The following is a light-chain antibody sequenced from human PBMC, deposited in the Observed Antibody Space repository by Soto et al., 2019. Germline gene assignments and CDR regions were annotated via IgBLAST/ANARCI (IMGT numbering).Light chain of an antibody. Sequence: TQCPPYHSMSPGERATLSCRASQSVPSDWLAWYRHKPGQAPRLLIYGASSRATGVPDRVSGSGSGTDFTLTINRLESEDFAVYCCQQYGNFPYTFGQGTRLAIK. CDR1: QSVPSDW. V-gene: IGKV3-20*01. J-gene: IGKJ5*01. CDR2: GAS. CDR3: QQYGNFPYT.